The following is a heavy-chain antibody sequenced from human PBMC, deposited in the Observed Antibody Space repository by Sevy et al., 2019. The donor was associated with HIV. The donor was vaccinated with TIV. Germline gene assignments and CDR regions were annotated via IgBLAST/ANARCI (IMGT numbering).Heavy chain of an antibody. CDR1: GFTFSNAW. D-gene: IGHD3-22*01. Sequence: GGSLRLSCAASGFTFSNAWMSWVRQAPGKGLEWVGRIKSKTDGGTTDYAAPVKGRLTISRDDSKNTLYLQMNSLKTEDTAVYYCTVVVVIPYYFDYWGQGTLVTVSS. CDR3: TVVVVIPYYFDY. CDR2: IKSKTDGGTT. J-gene: IGHJ4*02. V-gene: IGHV3-15*01.